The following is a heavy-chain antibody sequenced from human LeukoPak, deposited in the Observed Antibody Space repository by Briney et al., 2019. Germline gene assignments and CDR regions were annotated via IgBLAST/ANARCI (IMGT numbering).Heavy chain of an antibody. V-gene: IGHV4-28*05. CDR1: DYSISSSDW. CDR3: ARISGDSWNIIDL. CDR2: IYYTGGV. J-gene: IGHJ5*02. Sequence: SETLSLTCSVSDYSISSSDWWGWIRPPPGKGLEWIGNIYYTGGVYYNASLKSRVTMAIYTSKNQFSLKLSSVTAVDTAVYFCARISGDSWNIIDLWGQGTLVTVSS. D-gene: IGHD2-15*01.